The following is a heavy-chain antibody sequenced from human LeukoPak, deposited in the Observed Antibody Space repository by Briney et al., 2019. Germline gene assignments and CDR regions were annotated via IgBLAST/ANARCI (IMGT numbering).Heavy chain of an antibody. Sequence: GGSRRLSCAASGFTFSSYWMSWVRQAPGKVLEWVANIKQDGSEKYYVDSVKGRFTISRDNAKNSLYLQMNSLRAEDTAVYYCASEDTAMGSDYWGQGTLVTVSS. D-gene: IGHD5-18*01. V-gene: IGHV3-7*01. CDR1: GFTFSSYW. J-gene: IGHJ4*02. CDR3: ASEDTAMGSDY. CDR2: IKQDGSEK.